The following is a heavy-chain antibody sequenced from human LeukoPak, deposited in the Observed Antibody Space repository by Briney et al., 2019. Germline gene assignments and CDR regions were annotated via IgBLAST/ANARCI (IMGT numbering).Heavy chain of an antibody. V-gene: IGHV3-30*18. Sequence: GGSLRLSCVASGFTFSNYYMHWVRQAPGKGLEWVAIISDDGERKFYADSVRGRITISRDKSKNTLFLQMNSLRAGDTAVYFCAKDLSGHWCIDYWGQGTLVTVSS. J-gene: IGHJ4*02. CDR2: ISDDGERK. CDR1: GFTFSNYY. CDR3: AKDLSGHWCIDY. D-gene: IGHD4/OR15-4a*01.